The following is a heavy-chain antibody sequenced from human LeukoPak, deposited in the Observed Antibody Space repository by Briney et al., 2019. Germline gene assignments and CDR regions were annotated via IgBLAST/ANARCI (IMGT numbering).Heavy chain of an antibody. D-gene: IGHD3-3*01. CDR1: GGSLSSYY. CDR2: IYYSGST. Sequence: SETLSLTCTVSGGSLSSYYWSWIRQPPGKGLEWIGYIYYSGSTNYNPSLKSRVTISVDTSKNQFSLKLSSVTAADTAVYYCARASTYYDFWGGHLLFDYWGQGTLVTVSS. J-gene: IGHJ4*02. V-gene: IGHV4-59*01. CDR3: ARASTYYDFWGGHLLFDY.